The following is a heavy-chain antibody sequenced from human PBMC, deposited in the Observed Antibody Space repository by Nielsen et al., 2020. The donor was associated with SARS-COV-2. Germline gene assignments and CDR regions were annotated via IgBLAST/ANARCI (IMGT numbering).Heavy chain of an antibody. V-gene: IGHV3-30*01. D-gene: IGHD3-10*01. Sequence: GESLKISCAASGFTFSTYAFHWVRQAPGKGLEWVAVISNDGNKKYYADSVKGRFTIARDNSKNTLYRQMNSLKTDDSAKYYCARRMGSGSYQAYGLDVWGLGTTVTVSS. CDR2: ISNDGNKK. J-gene: IGHJ6*02. CDR1: GFTFSTYA. CDR3: ARRMGSGSYQAYGLDV.